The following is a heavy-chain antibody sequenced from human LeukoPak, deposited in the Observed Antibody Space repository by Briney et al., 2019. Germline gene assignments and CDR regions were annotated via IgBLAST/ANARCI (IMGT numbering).Heavy chain of an antibody. D-gene: IGHD3-22*01. CDR3: ANFYLDT. CDR1: GDTVSSNSAA. CDR2: TYFRSKWYN. Sequence: SQTLSLTCAISGDTVSSNSAAWNWIRQSPSRGLEWLGRTYFRSKWYNDYAESVKGRISIIPDTSKNQFALQLNSVNPEDTAVYYCANFYLDTWSQGSLVTVSS. V-gene: IGHV6-1*01. J-gene: IGHJ5*02.